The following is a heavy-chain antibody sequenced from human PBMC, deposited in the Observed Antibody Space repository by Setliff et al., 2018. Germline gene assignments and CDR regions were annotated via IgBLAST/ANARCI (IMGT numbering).Heavy chain of an antibody. J-gene: IGHJ4*02. CDR1: GGSISSSSYY. Sequence: SETLSLTCTVSGGSISSSSYYWGWIRQPPGKGLEWIGSISYSGSTYYNPSLKSRVTISVDTSKNQFSRKLSSVTAADTAVYYCARDRITIFGVVIPFGYWGQGTLVAVSS. CDR3: ARDRITIFGVVIPFGY. V-gene: IGHV4-39*07. D-gene: IGHD3-3*01. CDR2: ISYSGST.